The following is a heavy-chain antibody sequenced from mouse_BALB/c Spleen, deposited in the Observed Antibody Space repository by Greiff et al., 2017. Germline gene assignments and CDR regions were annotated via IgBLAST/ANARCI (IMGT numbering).Heavy chain of an antibody. D-gene: IGHD1-1*01. J-gene: IGHJ3*01. V-gene: IGHV1-74*01. CDR1: GYTFTSYW. Sequence: QVQLQQPGAELVKPGAPVKLSCKASGYTFTSYWMNWVKQRPGRGLEWIGRIDPSDSETHYNQKFKDKATLTVDKSSSTAYIQLSSLTSEDSAVYYCTIGRYYGSFAYWGQGTLVTVSA. CDR2: IDPSDSET. CDR3: TIGRYYGSFAY.